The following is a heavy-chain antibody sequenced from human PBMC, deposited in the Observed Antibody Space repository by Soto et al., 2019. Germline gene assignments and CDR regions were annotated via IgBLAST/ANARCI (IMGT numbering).Heavy chain of an antibody. Sequence: GPLRLSCAASVFTFSSYSMSWVRQAPGKGLEWVSGFRGSGDDGTTYYADSVKGRFTISRDNSKNMLFLQMNSLRAEDTAIYYCAKKVNSGSGSQYFDYWGQGTLVTVSS. CDR3: AKKVNSGSGSQYFDY. CDR2: FRGSGDDGTT. CDR1: VFTFSSYS. D-gene: IGHD3-10*01. J-gene: IGHJ4*02. V-gene: IGHV3-23*01.